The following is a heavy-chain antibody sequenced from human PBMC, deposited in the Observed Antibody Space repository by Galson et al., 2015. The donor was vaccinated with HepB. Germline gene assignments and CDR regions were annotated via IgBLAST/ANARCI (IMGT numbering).Heavy chain of an antibody. CDR1: GFTFSGSA. V-gene: IGHV3-73*01. D-gene: IGHD6-19*01. Sequence: SLRLSCAASGFTFSGSAIHWVRQASGKGLEWIGRIRSKANSYATGYAASVTGRFTISRDDSKNTACLQMNSLKTEDTAVYYCTRRGDSGWYGKEGYWCQGTLVTVPS. CDR3: TRRGDSGWYGKEGY. J-gene: IGHJ4*02. CDR2: IRSKANSYAT.